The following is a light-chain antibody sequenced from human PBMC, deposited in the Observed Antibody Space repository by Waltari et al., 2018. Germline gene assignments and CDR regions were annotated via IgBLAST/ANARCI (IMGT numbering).Light chain of an antibody. V-gene: IGLV2-14*01. J-gene: IGLJ2*01. CDR1: SPDIGDYNY. CDR3: SSYTITGTVL. CDR2: EVT. Sequence: QSALTQPASVSGSPGQSIIISCTGTSPDIGDYNYVSWYQQHPGKAPKLMIYEVTNRPSGVSSRFSGSKSGNMASLAISGLQPEDEADYYCSSYTITGTVLFGGGTKLTVL.